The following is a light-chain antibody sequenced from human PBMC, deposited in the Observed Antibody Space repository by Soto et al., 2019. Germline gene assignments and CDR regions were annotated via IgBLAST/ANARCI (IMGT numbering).Light chain of an antibody. Sequence: DIQMTQSPSSLSASVGDRITITCQASQDISNRLNWYHQKPGKAPNLLIYDASNLAAGVPSGFSGSGSGTDLTFTISSLQPEDIGTYYCQHCFTVPYTFGQGTKVDIK. V-gene: IGKV1-33*01. CDR1: QDISNR. J-gene: IGKJ2*01. CDR3: QHCFTVPYT. CDR2: DAS.